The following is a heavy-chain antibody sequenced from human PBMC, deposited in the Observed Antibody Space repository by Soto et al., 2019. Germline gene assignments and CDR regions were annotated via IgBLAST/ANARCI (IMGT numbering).Heavy chain of an antibody. CDR3: ARVIVGATSISYYYGMEV. Sequence: ASVKVSCKASGYTFTSYAMHWVRQAPGQRLEWMGWINAGNGNTKYSQKFQGRVTITRDTSASTAYMELSSLRSEDTAVYYCARVIVGATSISYYYGMEVWGQGTTVTGSS. D-gene: IGHD1-26*01. V-gene: IGHV1-3*01. CDR1: GYTFTSYA. J-gene: IGHJ6*02. CDR2: INAGNGNT.